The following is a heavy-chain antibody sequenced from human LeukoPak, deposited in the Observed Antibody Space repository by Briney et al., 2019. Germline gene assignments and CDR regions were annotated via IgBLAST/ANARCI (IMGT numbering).Heavy chain of an antibody. D-gene: IGHD3-10*01. CDR1: GFTFSSYA. Sequence: QAGGSLRLSCAASGFTFSSYATSWVRQAPGKGLEWVSAISGSGGSTYYADSVKGRFTISRDNSRNTLYLQMNSLRAEDTAVYYCRNYYGSGSAAYYFDYWGQGTLVTVSS. CDR2: ISGSGGST. V-gene: IGHV3-23*01. J-gene: IGHJ4*02. CDR3: RNYYGSGSAAYYFDY.